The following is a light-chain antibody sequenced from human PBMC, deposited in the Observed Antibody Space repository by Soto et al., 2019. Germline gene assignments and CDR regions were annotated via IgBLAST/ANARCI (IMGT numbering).Light chain of an antibody. V-gene: IGKV1-9*01. CDR2: APP. CDR1: QGISSY. J-gene: IGKJ4*01. CDR3: QQLNSYPLT. Sequence: IQVTQSPSSLSASVGDRVTITCGACQGISSYLAWYQQKPGKAPKLLTYAPPTLQSGVPSRFSGSGSGTDFPLTISSLQPEDFATYYCQQLNSYPLTFGGGTKVDIK.